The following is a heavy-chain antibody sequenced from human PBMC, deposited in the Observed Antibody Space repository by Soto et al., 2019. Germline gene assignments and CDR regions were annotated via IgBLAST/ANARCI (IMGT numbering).Heavy chain of an antibody. CDR1: GLTISGKKY. V-gene: IGHV3-53*01. Sequence: DVQLVESGGGLIQPGESLRLSCAAFGLTISGKKYVAWVRQAPGKGLEWVSALYDVDGSFYADSVTGRFTTSSDSSKTTVYLQMNDLRPDDTAVYYCAKESRSVEVSASRVYGMDVWGQGTTVTVSS. CDR2: LYDVDGS. D-gene: IGHD3-3*01. J-gene: IGHJ6*02. CDR3: AKESRSVEVSASRVYGMDV.